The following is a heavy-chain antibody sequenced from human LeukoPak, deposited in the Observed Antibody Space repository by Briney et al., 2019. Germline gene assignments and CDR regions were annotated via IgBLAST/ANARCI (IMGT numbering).Heavy chain of an antibody. D-gene: IGHD5-18*01. V-gene: IGHV4-59*01. CDR3: ARAYSYGSEIDY. CDR2: IYYSGST. Sequence: SETLSLTRTVSGGSISSYYWSWIRQPPGKGLEWIGYIYYSGSTNYNPSLKSRVTISVDTSKNQFSLKLSSVTAADTAVYYCARAYSYGSEIDYWGQGTLVTVSS. J-gene: IGHJ4*02. CDR1: GGSISSYY.